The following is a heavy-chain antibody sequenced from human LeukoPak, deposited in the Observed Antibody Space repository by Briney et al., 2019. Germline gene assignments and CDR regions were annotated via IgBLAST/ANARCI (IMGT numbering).Heavy chain of an antibody. J-gene: IGHJ5*02. V-gene: IGHV1-8*02. CDR2: MNPNSGHT. CDR1: GYTFTAYY. Sequence: GASVKVSCKPSGYTFTAYYIHWLRQAPGQGLEWMGWMNPNSGHTGYAQKFQGRVTMTRDTSISTAYMELSSLRSDDTAVYYCARDRGPLVVPAAIFGWFDPWGQGTLVTVSS. D-gene: IGHD2-2*01. CDR3: ARDRGPLVVPAAIFGWFDP.